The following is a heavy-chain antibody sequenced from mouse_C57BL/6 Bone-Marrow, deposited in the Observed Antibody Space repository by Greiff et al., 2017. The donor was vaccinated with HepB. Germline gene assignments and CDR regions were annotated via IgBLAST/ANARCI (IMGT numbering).Heavy chain of an antibody. CDR1: GYTFTGYW. Sequence: VQRVESGAELMKPGASVKLSCKATGYTFTGYWIEWVKQRPGHGLEWIGEILPGSGSTNYNEKFKGKATFTADTSSNTAYMQLSSLTTEDSAIYYCAREGYDYDGGAYYAMDYWGQGTSVTVSS. D-gene: IGHD2-4*01. CDR3: AREGYDYDGGAYYAMDY. J-gene: IGHJ4*01. V-gene: IGHV1-9*01. CDR2: ILPGSGST.